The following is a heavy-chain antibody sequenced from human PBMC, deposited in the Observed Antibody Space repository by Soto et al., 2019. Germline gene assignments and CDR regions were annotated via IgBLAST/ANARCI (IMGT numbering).Heavy chain of an antibody. J-gene: IGHJ4*02. D-gene: IGHD6-13*01. CDR3: AKDGGGGQHIAAAGTYVWYYFDY. Sequence: QVQLVESGGDVVQPGRSLRLSCAASGFTFSSYGMHWVRQAPGKGLEWVAVISYDGSNKYYADSVKGRFTISRDNSKNTLYLQMNSLRAEATAVYYCAKDGGGGQHIAAAGTYVWYYFDYWGQGTLVTVSS. CDR2: ISYDGSNK. CDR1: GFTFSSYG. V-gene: IGHV3-30*18.